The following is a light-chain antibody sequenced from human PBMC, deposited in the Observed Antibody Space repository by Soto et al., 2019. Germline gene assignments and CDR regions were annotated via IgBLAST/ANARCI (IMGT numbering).Light chain of an antibody. J-gene: IGLJ2*01. Sequence: QSALTQPPSASGSPGQSVTISCTGTSSDVGGYNYVSWYQKHPGKAPKLMIYEVSKRPSGVPDRFSGSKSGNTASLTVSGIHAEDEADYYCISYAGSNNFVVFGGGTKLTVL. CDR2: EVS. V-gene: IGLV2-8*01. CDR3: ISYAGSNNFVV. CDR1: SSDVGGYNY.